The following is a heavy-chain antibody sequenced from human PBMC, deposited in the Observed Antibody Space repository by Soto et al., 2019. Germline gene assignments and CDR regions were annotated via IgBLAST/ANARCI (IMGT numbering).Heavy chain of an antibody. V-gene: IGHV4-59*08. CDR3: ARRYGRYFDY. D-gene: IGHD4-17*01. Sequence: QVQLQESGPGLVKPSETLSLTCTVSGGSISSYYWSWIRQPPGKGLEWIGYIYYSGSTNYNPSLKCRVTISVDTSKNQFSLKVSSVTAADPAVYYCARRYGRYFDYWGQGTLVTVSS. CDR1: GGSISSYY. J-gene: IGHJ4*02. CDR2: IYYSGST.